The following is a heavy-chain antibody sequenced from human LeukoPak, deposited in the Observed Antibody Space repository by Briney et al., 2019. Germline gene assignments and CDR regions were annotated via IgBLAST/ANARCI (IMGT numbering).Heavy chain of an antibody. D-gene: IGHD6-19*01. CDR2: VSGSGGST. CDR1: GVTFSSDA. Sequence: HSGGTLRLCCAPSGVTFSSDAMSWVGHPRWKGLVWVSAVSGSGGSTYYADSVKGRFTISRHNAKNSLYLQMNSLRAEDTAVYYCARVWGTPGYSSGWYGYWGQGTLVTAAS. J-gene: IGHJ4*02. V-gene: IGHV3-23*01. CDR3: ARVWGTPGYSSGWYGY.